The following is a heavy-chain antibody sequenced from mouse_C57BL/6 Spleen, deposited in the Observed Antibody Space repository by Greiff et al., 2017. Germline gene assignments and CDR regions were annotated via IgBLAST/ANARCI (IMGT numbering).Heavy chain of an antibody. CDR3: AMKQLRTDGFAY. J-gene: IGHJ3*01. D-gene: IGHD3-2*02. Sequence: EVKLVESGGGLVKPGGSLKLSCAASGFTFSSYAMSWVRQTPEKRLEWVATISDGGSYTYYPDNVKGRFTISRDNAKNNLYLQMSHLKSEDTAMYYCAMKQLRTDGFAYWGQGTLVTVSA. V-gene: IGHV5-4*03. CDR2: ISDGGSYT. CDR1: GFTFSSYA.